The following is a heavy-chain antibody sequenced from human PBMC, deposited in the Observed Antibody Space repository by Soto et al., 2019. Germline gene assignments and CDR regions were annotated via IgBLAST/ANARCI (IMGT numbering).Heavy chain of an antibody. Sequence: TSETLSLTCTVSGGSISSGDYYWSWIRQPPGKGLEWIGYIYYSGSTYYNPSLKSRVTISVDTSKNQFSLKLSSVTAADTAVYYCARVVGDGYSYNNWFDPWGQGTLVTVSS. V-gene: IGHV4-30-4*01. J-gene: IGHJ5*02. CDR3: ARVVGDGYSYNNWFDP. CDR2: IYYSGST. D-gene: IGHD5-18*01. CDR1: GGSISSGDYY.